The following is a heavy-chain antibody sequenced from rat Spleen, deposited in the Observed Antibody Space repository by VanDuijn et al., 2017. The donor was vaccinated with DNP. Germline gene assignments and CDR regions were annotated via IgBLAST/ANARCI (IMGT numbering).Heavy chain of an antibody. Sequence: EVQLVESGGGLVQPGRSMKLSCAASGFTFSNYDMAWVRQAPTKGLEWVASISYDGSSTYYRDSVKGRFTIPRDNAKSTLYLQMDSLRSEDTATYYCTTGGPTAYWGQGTLVTVSS. CDR3: TTGGPTAY. CDR2: ISYDGSST. D-gene: IGHD1-11*01. V-gene: IGHV5-20*01. J-gene: IGHJ3*01. CDR1: GFTFSNYD.